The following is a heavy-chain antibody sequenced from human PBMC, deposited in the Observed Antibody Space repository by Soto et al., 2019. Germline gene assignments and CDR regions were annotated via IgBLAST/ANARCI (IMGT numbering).Heavy chain of an antibody. D-gene: IGHD2-21*02. Sequence: ASVKVSCKASGVTFSSYAISWVRQAPGQGLEWMGGIIPIFGTANYAQKFQGRVTITADESTSTAYMELSSLRSEDTAVYYCAIAYCGGDCYSRHYYYYYGMDVWGQGTTVTVSS. J-gene: IGHJ6*02. CDR2: IIPIFGTA. CDR3: AIAYCGGDCYSRHYYYYYGMDV. V-gene: IGHV1-69*13. CDR1: GVTFSSYA.